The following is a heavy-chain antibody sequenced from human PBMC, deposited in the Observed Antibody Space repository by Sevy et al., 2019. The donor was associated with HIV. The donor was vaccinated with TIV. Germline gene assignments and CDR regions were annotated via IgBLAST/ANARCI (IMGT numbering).Heavy chain of an antibody. V-gene: IGHV3-23*01. J-gene: IGHJ6*02. CDR2: ISGSGGST. Sequence: GGSLRLSCAASGFSFSSYAMSWVRQTPGKGLQWVSVISGSGGSTYYADSVKGRFIIFRDNSRNTVYLQMNSRRAEDTAVYYCARRPDLGVVILTGVLDVWGQGTTVTVSS. D-gene: IGHD3-3*01. CDR3: ARRPDLGVVILTGVLDV. CDR1: GFSFSSYA.